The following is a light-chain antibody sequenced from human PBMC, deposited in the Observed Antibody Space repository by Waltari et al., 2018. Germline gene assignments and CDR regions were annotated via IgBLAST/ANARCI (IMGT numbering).Light chain of an antibody. J-gene: IGKJ2*01. CDR1: QSLTKKY. Sequence: VLTQSPGTLSLSPGERATLSCRASQSLTKKYLAWYQQKPGQAPRLLIYCASSRAAGVPDRFSGSGSGTDFTLTTSRLEPEDFAVYYCQQYGSSIMYTFGQGTKLEIK. V-gene: IGKV3-20*01. CDR2: CAS. CDR3: QQYGSSIMYT.